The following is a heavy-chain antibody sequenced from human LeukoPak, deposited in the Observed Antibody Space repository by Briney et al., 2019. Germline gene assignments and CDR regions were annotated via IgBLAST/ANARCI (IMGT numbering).Heavy chain of an antibody. V-gene: IGHV4-39*07. J-gene: IGHJ3*02. CDR3: ARVGGDAFDI. CDR2: INHSGST. Sequence: SETLSLTCTVSGASISSSTYCWSWIRQPPGKGLEWIGEINHSGSTNYNPSLKSRVTISVDTSKNQFSLKLSSVTAADTAVYYCARVGGDAFDIWGQGTMVTVSS. CDR1: GASISSSTYC. D-gene: IGHD3-16*01.